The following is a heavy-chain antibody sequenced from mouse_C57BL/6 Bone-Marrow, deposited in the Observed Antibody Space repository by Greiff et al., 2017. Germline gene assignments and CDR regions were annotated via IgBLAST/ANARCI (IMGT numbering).Heavy chain of an antibody. D-gene: IGHD3-3*01. Sequence: QVQLQQPGAELVMPGASVKLSCKASGYTFTSYWMHWVKQRPGQGLEWIGEIDPSDSYTNYNQKFKGKSTLTVDKSSSTAYMQLSSLTSEDSAGYCCARDGDGVDYWGQGTTLTVSS. CDR1: GYTFTSYW. V-gene: IGHV1-69*01. CDR2: IDPSDSYT. J-gene: IGHJ2*01. CDR3: ARDGDGVDY.